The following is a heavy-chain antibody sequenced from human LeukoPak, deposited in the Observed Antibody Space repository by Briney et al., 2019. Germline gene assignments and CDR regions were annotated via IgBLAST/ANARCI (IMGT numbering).Heavy chain of an antibody. J-gene: IGHJ4*02. D-gene: IGHD3-10*01. CDR3: ARHLYYYGSGSYYLFDY. Sequence: SQTLSLTCAVSGGSISSGGYSWSWIRQPPGKGLEWIGYIYHSGSTYYNPSLKSRVTISVDRSKNQFSLKLSSVTAADTAVYYCARHLYYYGSGSYYLFDYWGQGTLVTVSS. CDR2: IYHSGST. V-gene: IGHV4-30-2*01. CDR1: GGSISSGGYS.